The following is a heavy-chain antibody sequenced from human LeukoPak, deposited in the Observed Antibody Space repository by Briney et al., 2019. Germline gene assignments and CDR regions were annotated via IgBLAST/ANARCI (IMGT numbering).Heavy chain of an antibody. CDR1: GYTFTSYG. CDR3: SIAAAGTAHYYMDV. V-gene: IGHV1-18*01. J-gene: IGHJ6*03. D-gene: IGHD6-13*01. CDR2: ISAYNGNT. Sequence: ASVKVSCKASGYTFTSYGISWVRQAPGQGLEWMGWISAYNGNTNYAQKLQGRVTMTTDTSTSTAYMELRSLRSDDTAVYYCSIAAAGTAHYYMDVWGKGTTVTVSS.